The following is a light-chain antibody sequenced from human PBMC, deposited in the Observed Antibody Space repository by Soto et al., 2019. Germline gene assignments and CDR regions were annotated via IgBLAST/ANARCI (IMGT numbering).Light chain of an antibody. V-gene: IGKV1-39*01. Sequence: DIQMTQSPSSLSASVGDRVSITCRASRSVSRSLNWYQLKTGEAPKLLIYDASNLQSGVPSRFSGSESGTDFTLTISRLQHEDFATYYCQQSHDFPYSFGQGTRLEI. CDR2: DAS. CDR3: QQSHDFPYS. CDR1: RSVSRS. J-gene: IGKJ2*03.